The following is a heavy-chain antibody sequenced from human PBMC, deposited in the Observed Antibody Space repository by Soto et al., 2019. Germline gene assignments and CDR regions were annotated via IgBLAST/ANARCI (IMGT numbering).Heavy chain of an antibody. Sequence: SETLSLTCTVSGGSISSSSYYWGWIRQPPGKGLEWIGSIYYSGSTYYNPSLKSRVTISVDTSKNQFSLKLSSVTAADTAVYYCARDSSSWYYGMDVRGQGTTVTVSS. CDR3: ARDSSSWYYGMDV. D-gene: IGHD6-13*01. J-gene: IGHJ6*02. V-gene: IGHV4-39*02. CDR2: IYYSGST. CDR1: GGSISSSSYY.